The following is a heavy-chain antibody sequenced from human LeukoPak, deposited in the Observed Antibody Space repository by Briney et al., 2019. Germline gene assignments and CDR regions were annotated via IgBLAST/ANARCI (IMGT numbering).Heavy chain of an antibody. D-gene: IGHD2-15*01. J-gene: IGHJ3*02. Sequence: SETLSLTCTVSGGSISSSSYYRGWIRQPPGKGLEWIGSIYYSGSTYYNPSLKSRVTISVDTSKNQFSLKLSSVTAADTAVYYCASYCSGGSCYGYDAFDIWGQGTMVTVSS. CDR2: IYYSGST. CDR1: GGSISSSSYY. V-gene: IGHV4-39*01. CDR3: ASYCSGGSCYGYDAFDI.